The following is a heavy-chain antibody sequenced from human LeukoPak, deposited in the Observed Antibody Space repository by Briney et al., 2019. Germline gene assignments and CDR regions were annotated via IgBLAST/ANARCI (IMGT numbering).Heavy chain of an antibody. CDR3: ARGEKWDLHAFAF. CDR1: GGSFSGYY. D-gene: IGHD1-26*01. Sequence: SETLSLTCAVYGGSFSGYYWTWVRQPPGKGLGWIGEINYSGTTNDNPSLKSRVTISIDTSKNQFSLKLTSMTAADTALYYCARGEKWDLHAFAFWGQGTMVTVAS. V-gene: IGHV4-34*01. J-gene: IGHJ3*01. CDR2: INYSGTT.